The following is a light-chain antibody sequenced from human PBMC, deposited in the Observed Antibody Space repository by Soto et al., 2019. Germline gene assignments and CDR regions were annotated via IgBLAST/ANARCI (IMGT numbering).Light chain of an antibody. CDR1: SGSIASNY. V-gene: IGLV6-57*01. J-gene: IGLJ3*02. CDR3: QSYDATNQV. Sequence: LTQPHSVSESPGKTVIISCTRSSGSIASNYVQWYQQRPGSSPTTVIYEDNQRPSGVPDRFSGSIDSSSNSASLTISGLETEDEAAYFCQSYDATNQVFGGGTKLTVL. CDR2: EDN.